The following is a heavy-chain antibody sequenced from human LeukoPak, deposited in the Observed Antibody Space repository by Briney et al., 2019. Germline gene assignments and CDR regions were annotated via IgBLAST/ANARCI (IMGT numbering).Heavy chain of an antibody. J-gene: IGHJ4*02. D-gene: IGHD1-14*01. Sequence: ASVKVSCKASGYTFITYGISWVRQAPGQGLQWMGWISAYNGNTNYAQNLQGRVTMTTDTSTSTAYMELRSLRSDDTAVYYCARDHNVNPFDYWGQGTLVTVSS. CDR1: GYTFITYG. CDR2: ISAYNGNT. CDR3: ARDHNVNPFDY. V-gene: IGHV1-18*01.